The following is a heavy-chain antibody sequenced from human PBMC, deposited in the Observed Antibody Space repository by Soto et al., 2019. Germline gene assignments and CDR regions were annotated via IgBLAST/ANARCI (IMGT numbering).Heavy chain of an antibody. J-gene: IGHJ5*02. CDR2: IIPIAAIA. CDR1: GGTFSRYT. D-gene: IGHD3-10*01. CDR3: ARGSTIVRGAPSWFDP. V-gene: IGHV1-69*02. Sequence: ASVKVSCKASGGTFSRYTINWVRQAPGQGLEWMGRIIPIAAIANYTQKFQGRVTITVDKSSTTAYMELSSLRSDDTAVYYCARGSTIVRGAPSWFDPWAQGTLVTVSS.